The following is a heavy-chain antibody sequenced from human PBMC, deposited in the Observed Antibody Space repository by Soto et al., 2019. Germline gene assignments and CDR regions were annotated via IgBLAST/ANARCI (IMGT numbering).Heavy chain of an antibody. CDR3: AKDPTNTYVFWSGYYTDYMDV. CDR2: ISYDGSNK. V-gene: IGHV3-30*18. D-gene: IGHD3-3*01. Sequence: GGSLRLSCAASGFTFSSYGMHWVRQAPGKGLEWVAVISYDGSNKYYADSVKGRFTISRDNSKNTLYLQMNSLRAEDTAVYNWAKDPTNTYVFWSGYYTDYMDVWGKGTTVPVPS. J-gene: IGHJ6*03. CDR1: GFTFSSYG.